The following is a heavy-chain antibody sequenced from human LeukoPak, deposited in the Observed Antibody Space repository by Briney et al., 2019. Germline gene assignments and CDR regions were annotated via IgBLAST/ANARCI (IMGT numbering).Heavy chain of an antibody. CDR1: GGSLSNYY. D-gene: IGHD2-21*02. CDR2: SYHSGSS. J-gene: IGHJ3*02. V-gene: IGHV4-59*01. Sequence: KPWETLSLTFTVSGGSLSNYYWSWIRQPPGKGPDWMRTSYHSGSSNYNPSLKGRVTISVGTSKYQFSLKLTTVTAADTAGYYCATTSESIVYCGGDCDPSNICGQGAMFTVSS. CDR3: ATTSESIVYCGGDCDPSNI.